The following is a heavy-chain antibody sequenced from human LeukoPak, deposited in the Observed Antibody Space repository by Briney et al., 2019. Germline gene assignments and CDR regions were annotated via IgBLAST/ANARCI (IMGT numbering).Heavy chain of an antibody. D-gene: IGHD1-1*01. J-gene: IGHJ4*02. V-gene: IGHV4-39*07. CDR2: IYYSGGT. Sequence: SETLSLTCTVSGGSISSNGYYWAWFRQPPGKGLEWIGSIYYSGGTYYNPSLKSRVTISIDTSKNQFSLKLRSVTAADTAVYYCARGGNALWGQGTLVTVSS. CDR3: ARGGNAL. CDR1: GGSISSNGYY.